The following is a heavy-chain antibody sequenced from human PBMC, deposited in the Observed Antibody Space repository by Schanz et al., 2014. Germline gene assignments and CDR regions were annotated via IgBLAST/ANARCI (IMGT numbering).Heavy chain of an antibody. J-gene: IGHJ5*02. Sequence: EVQLVESGGGLVQPGGSLRLSCSASGFTFSIYAMHWVRQAPGKGLEWVANIKEDGSVKDYVDSVKGRFTISRDNAKNSLYLQMTSLRAEDTAVYYCVRDILHRVYDSGSPWGQGTLVIVSS. CDR3: VRDILHRVYDSGSP. D-gene: IGHD3-10*01. V-gene: IGHV3-7*04. CDR1: GFTFSIYA. CDR2: IKEDGSVK.